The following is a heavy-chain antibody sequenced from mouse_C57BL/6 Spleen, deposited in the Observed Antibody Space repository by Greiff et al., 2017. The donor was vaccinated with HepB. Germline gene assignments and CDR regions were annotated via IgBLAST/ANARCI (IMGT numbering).Heavy chain of an antibody. J-gene: IGHJ3*01. CDR1: GFTFSSYG. D-gene: IGHD2-3*01. CDR2: ISSGGSYT. V-gene: IGHV5-6*01. Sequence: EVKLMESGGDLVKPGGSLKLSCAASGFTFSSYGMSWVRQTPDKRLEWVATISSGGSYTYYPDSVKGRFTISRDNAKNTLYLQMSSLKSEDTAMYYCARHDDAYWGQGTLVTVSA. CDR3: ARHDDAY.